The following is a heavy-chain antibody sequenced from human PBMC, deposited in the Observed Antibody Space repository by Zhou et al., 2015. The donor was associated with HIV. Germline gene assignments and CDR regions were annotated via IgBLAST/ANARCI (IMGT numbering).Heavy chain of an antibody. Sequence: QVQLVQSGVEVKKTGASVKVSCKASGYKFISYGITWVRQAPGQGLEWMGWISAYNGNTNYAQNLQDRITMTKDTSTSTAYMELRSLRSDDTAVYYCARHRLGYYYDSSGDNWFDPWGQGTLVTVSS. CDR3: ARHRLGYYYDSSGDNWFDP. CDR2: ISAYNGNT. CDR1: GYKFISYG. D-gene: IGHD3-22*01. J-gene: IGHJ5*02. V-gene: IGHV1-18*01.